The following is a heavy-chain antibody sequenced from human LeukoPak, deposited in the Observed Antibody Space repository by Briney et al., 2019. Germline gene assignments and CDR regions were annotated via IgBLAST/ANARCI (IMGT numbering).Heavy chain of an antibody. V-gene: IGHV3-7*01. CDR3: ARGIYYSIIFDI. Sequence: GGSLRLSCTASGFTFNTYWMSWVRQAPGRGREWVANIKGDGTEKYYVDSVKGRFTISRDNAKNSLFLHMNNVRAEDTAVYYCARGIYYSIIFDIWGQGTMVTVSS. J-gene: IGHJ3*02. D-gene: IGHD5-12*01. CDR1: GFTFNTYW. CDR2: IKGDGTEK.